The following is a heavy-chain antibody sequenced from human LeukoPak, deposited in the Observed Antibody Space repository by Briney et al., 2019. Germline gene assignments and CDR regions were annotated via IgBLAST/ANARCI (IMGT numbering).Heavy chain of an antibody. D-gene: IGHD3-10*01. CDR3: AKSLPYYGSGRNWFDP. CDR2: ISGSGGST. V-gene: IGHV3-23*01. CDR1: GFTFSSYA. Sequence: GGSLRLSCAASGFTFSSYAMSWVRQAPGKGLEWVSAISGSGGSTYYADSVKGRFTISRDNSKNTLYLQMNSLRAEDTAVYYCAKSLPYYGSGRNWFDPWGQGTLVTVSS. J-gene: IGHJ5*02.